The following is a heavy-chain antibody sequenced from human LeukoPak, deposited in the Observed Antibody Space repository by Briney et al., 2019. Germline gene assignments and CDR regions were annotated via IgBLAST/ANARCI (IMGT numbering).Heavy chain of an antibody. J-gene: IGHJ5*02. CDR3: ARNKGRYGSGRVHFDP. Sequence: SETLSLTCSVCRGSISSYYWSWIRQPPGKGLEWLGYIYYSGSTNYNPSLKSRVTISVDTSKNQFSLKLSSVTAADTAVYYCARNKGRYGSGRVHFDPWGLETLVTVSS. CDR1: RGSISSYY. CDR2: IYYSGST. V-gene: IGHV4-59*08. D-gene: IGHD3-10*01.